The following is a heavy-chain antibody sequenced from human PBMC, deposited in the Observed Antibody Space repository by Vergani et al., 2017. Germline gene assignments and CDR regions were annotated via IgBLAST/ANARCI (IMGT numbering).Heavy chain of an antibody. CDR3: VRSRRTCTYDHFPRDYYDL. CDR2: INPISGNT. D-gene: IGHD2-8*01. J-gene: IGHJ4*02. CDR1: GYPFTGYY. Sequence: QVQLVQSGAEVKKPGASVKVSCKASGYPFTGYYMHWVRQAPGQGLEWMGWINPISGNTGYAQNLQGRLTITRHTSVNTAYMELSSLTAEDMAVYYCVRSRRTCTYDHFPRDYYDLWGQGTLVTVSS. V-gene: IGHV1-8*03.